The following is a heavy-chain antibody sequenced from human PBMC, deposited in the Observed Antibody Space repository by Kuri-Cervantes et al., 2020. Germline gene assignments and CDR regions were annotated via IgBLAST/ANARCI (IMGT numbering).Heavy chain of an antibody. D-gene: IGHD6-19*01. V-gene: IGHV1-69*13. J-gene: IGHJ6*02. CDR2: IIPIFGTA. CDR3: ARGSYSSGWLYYYYGMDV. CDR1: GYTFTSYY. Sequence: SVKVSCKASGYTFTSYYMHWVRQAPGQGLEWMGGIIPIFGTANYAQKSQGRVTITADESTSTAYMGLSSLRSEDTAVYYCARGSYSSGWLYYYYGMDVWGQGTTVTVSS.